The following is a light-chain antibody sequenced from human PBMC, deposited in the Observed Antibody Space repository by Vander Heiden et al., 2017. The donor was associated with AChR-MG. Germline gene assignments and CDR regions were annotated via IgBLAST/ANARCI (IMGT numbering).Light chain of an antibody. CDR2: DVT. CDR1: SSDIGGYNY. V-gene: IGLV2-14*03. CDR3: ISYTSSALYV. J-gene: IGLJ1*01. Sequence: QSALTQPASVSGSPGQSITISCTGTSSDIGGYNYVSWYQQHPGKAPELMIYDVTHRPSGISNRFSGSKSGNTASLTISGLQAEDEADYYCISYTSSALYVFGTGTKVTVL.